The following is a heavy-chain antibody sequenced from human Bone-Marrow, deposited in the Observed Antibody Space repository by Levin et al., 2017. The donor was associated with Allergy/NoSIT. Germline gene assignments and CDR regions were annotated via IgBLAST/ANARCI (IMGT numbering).Heavy chain of an antibody. D-gene: IGHD2-2*01. CDR3: AKNAAFCTSSSCPDDS. CDR1: GYTFIKYW. V-gene: IGHV5-10-1*01. Sequence: PGGSLRLSCKGSGYTFIKYWITWVRQMPGRGLEWMGRIDPRDSYTNYSPSFEGHATISADNSVNTAFLQWNSLKASDTAVYYCAKNAAFCTSSSCPDDSWGQGTLVIVSS. CDR2: IDPRDSYT. J-gene: IGHJ4*02.